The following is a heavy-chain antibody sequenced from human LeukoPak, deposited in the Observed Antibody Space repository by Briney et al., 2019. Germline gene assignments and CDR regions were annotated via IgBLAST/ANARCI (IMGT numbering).Heavy chain of an antibody. D-gene: IGHD4-17*01. Sequence: GGSLRLSCAASGITVSSNYMNWVRQAPGKGLEWVSVIYSGGNTYYADSVKGRFTISRDNSMNTLYLQMNSLRAEDTAVYYCARGYGGNWFDPWGQGIPVTVSS. CDR2: IYSGGNT. CDR3: ARGYGGNWFDP. CDR1: GITVSSNY. J-gene: IGHJ5*02. V-gene: IGHV3-53*01.